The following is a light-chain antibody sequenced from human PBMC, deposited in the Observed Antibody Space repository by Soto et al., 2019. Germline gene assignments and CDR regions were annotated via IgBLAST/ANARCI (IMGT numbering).Light chain of an antibody. Sequence: AIQRTQSPSSLSASVGDRVTITCRASQGIRNDLGWFQQKPGKAPKLLIYAASNLQSGVPSRFSGSGSGTDFTLTISSLQPEDFATYYRLQDFNYPLTFGGGTKVDIK. V-gene: IGKV1-6*01. CDR2: AAS. CDR3: LQDFNYPLT. CDR1: QGIRND. J-gene: IGKJ4*01.